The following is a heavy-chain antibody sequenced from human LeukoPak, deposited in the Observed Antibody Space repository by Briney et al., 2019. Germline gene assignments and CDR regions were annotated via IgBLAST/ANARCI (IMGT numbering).Heavy chain of an antibody. Sequence: SKTLSLTCAVYGGSFSGYYWSWIRQPPGKGLEWIGEINHSGSTNYNPSLKSRVTISVDTSKNQFSLKLSSVTAADTAVYYCARGLVGITMVRGVIIRIDYFDYWGQGTLVTVSS. V-gene: IGHV4-34*01. D-gene: IGHD3-10*01. CDR3: ARGLVGITMVRGVIIRIDYFDY. CDR2: INHSGST. J-gene: IGHJ4*02. CDR1: GGSFSGYY.